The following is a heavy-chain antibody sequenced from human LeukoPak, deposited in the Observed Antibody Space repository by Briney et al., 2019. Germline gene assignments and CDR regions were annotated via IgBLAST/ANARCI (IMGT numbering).Heavy chain of an antibody. CDR1: GSSFSSYA. Sequence: GASVKVSCKASGSSFSSYAISWVRQAPGQGLEWMGRIIPILGIANYAQKFQGRVTITADKSTSTAYMELSSLRSEDTAVYYCASEIVGATQAGIPLYYYGMDVWGQGTTVTVSS. CDR2: IIPILGIA. J-gene: IGHJ6*02. D-gene: IGHD1-26*01. CDR3: ASEIVGATQAGIPLYYYGMDV. V-gene: IGHV1-69*04.